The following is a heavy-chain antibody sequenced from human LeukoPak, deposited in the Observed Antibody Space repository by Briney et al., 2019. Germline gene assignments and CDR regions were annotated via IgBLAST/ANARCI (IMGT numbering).Heavy chain of an antibody. D-gene: IGHD2-2*01. CDR1: GHRFTNYW. Sequence: GESLKISCKVSGHRFTNYWIGWVRQMPGKGLEWMGIIYPGDSDTRYSPSFQGQVTISADKSITTAYLQWSSLKASDTAMYYCARRGYCATTTCYRLFDYWGQGTLVTVSS. CDR3: ARRGYCATTTCYRLFDY. V-gene: IGHV5-51*01. CDR2: IYPGDSDT. J-gene: IGHJ4*02.